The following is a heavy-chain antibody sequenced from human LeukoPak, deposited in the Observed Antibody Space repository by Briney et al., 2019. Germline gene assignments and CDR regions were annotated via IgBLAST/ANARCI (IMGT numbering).Heavy chain of an antibody. J-gene: IGHJ6*03. D-gene: IGHD2-2*01. CDR1: GYTFTGYY. V-gene: IGHV1-2*02. Sequence: ASVKVSCTASGYTFTGYYMHWVRQAPGQGLEWMGWINPNSGGTNYAQKFQGRVTMTRDTSISTAYMELSRLRSYDTAVYYCASGYCSSTSCQTVYYYYYYMDVWGKGTTVTVSS. CDR2: INPNSGGT. CDR3: ASGYCSSTSCQTVYYYYYYMDV.